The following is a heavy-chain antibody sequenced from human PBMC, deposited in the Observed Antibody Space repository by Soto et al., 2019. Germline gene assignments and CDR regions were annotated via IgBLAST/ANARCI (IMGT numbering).Heavy chain of an antibody. CDR3: ATHWKQQMLLYFDY. D-gene: IGHD6-13*01. V-gene: IGHV1-24*01. CDR2: FDPEDGET. CDR1: GYTLTDLS. Sequence: QVQLVQSGAEVKKPGASVKVSCKVSGYTLTDLSMHWVRQAPGKGLEWMGGFDPEDGETIYAQRVQGRVTMTEDTSPDTAYMELSSLRYEDTALYYCATHWKQQMLLYFDYWGQGTLVTVSS. J-gene: IGHJ4*02.